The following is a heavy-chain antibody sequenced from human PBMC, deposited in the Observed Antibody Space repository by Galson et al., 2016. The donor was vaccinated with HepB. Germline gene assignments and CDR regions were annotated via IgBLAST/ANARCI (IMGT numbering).Heavy chain of an antibody. J-gene: IGHJ5*02. CDR1: GDTFSRYA. D-gene: IGHD5-24*01. V-gene: IGHV1-69*05. CDR3: ARDREITGRPGGWFDP. Sequence: SVKVSCKASGDTFSRYAVSCVRQAPGQGLEWMGGIIPIYGTANYAQKFQGRITITTDESTSTAYMELISLRSDDTAVYFCARDREITGRPGGWFDPWGQGSLVTVSS. CDR2: IIPIYGTA.